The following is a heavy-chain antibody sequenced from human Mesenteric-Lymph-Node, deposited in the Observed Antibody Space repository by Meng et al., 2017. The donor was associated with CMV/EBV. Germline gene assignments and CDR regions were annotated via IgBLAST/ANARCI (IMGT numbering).Heavy chain of an antibody. CDR3: ARGSSYDILTGYFDY. D-gene: IGHD3-9*01. CDR1: GGSFSGYY. J-gene: IGHJ4*02. Sequence: QVQLHQGGAGQFEPSDTLSVTCAVYGGSFSGYYWNWIRQSPEKGLEWIGEINHSGSTTYNPSFTSRIIISVDTSTNQISLNMSSVTAADTAVYYCARGSSYDILTGYFDYWGQGALVTVSS. V-gene: IGHV4-34*01. CDR2: INHSGST.